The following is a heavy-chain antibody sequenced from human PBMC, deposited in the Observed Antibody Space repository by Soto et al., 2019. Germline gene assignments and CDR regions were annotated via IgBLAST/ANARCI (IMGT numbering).Heavy chain of an antibody. CDR1: GDSISRSHW. J-gene: IGHJ4*02. V-gene: IGHV4-4*02. D-gene: IGHD3-22*01. Sequence: QVQLQESGPGLVRPSGALSVTCAVSGDSISRSHWWRWVRQSPGKGLGWLGEISDSGITNYNPSLKSRVTISGDKSKNQLSLKLTSVTAADTAVYYCARVRYDRSGFDHWGQGTLVSVSS. CDR2: ISDSGIT. CDR3: ARVRYDRSGFDH.